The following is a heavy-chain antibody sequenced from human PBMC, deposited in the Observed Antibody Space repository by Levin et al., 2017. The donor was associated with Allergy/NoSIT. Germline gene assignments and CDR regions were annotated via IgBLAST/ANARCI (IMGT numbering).Heavy chain of an antibody. V-gene: IGHV4-61*01. CDR3: ARVRRSGYDYCFDY. CDR2: IYYSGST. CDR1: GGSVSSGSYY. J-gene: IGHJ4*02. D-gene: IGHD5-12*01. Sequence: SETLSLTCTVSGGSVSSGSYYWSWIRQPPGKGLEWIGYIYYSGSTNYNPSLKSRVTISVDTSKNQFSLKLSSVTAADTAVYYCARVRRSGYDYCFDYWGQGTLVTVSS.